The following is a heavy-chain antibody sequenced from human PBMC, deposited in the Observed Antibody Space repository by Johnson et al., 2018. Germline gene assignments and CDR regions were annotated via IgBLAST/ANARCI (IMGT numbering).Heavy chain of an antibody. CDR2: IRAKGFGGTT. CDR3: SRESRGFGDPQRMHAFDI. V-gene: IGHV3-49*03. J-gene: IGHJ3*02. CDR1: GFTFGDYA. Sequence: VQLVQSGGGLLQPGRSLRLSCTASGFTFGDYALSWFRQAPGKGLEWVSFIRAKGFGGTTEYAASVKGRFTILRDDSKSIAYLQMHSLKSEDTDVYYCSRESRGFGDPQRMHAFDIWGQGTMVTISS. D-gene: IGHD3-10*01.